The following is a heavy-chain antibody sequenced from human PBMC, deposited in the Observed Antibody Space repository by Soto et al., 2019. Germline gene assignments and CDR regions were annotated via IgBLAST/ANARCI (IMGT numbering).Heavy chain of an antibody. J-gene: IGHJ4*02. CDR1: GDSLSSGGHY. V-gene: IGHV4-31*03. CDR2: IYDSVNT. D-gene: IGHD3-9*01. Sequence: SETLSLTCTVSGDSLSSGGHYWSWIRQDPGKGLEWIGHIYDSVNTYYSPSLRSRVTISADMSKNQFSLNLRSVTAADTAVYYCARVDHRGYFAILTDYWGQGTLVTVSS. CDR3: ARVDHRGYFAILTDY.